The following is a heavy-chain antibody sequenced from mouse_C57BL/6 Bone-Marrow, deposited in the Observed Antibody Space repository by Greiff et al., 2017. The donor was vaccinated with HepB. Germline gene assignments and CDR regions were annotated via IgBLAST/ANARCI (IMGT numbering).Heavy chain of an antibody. D-gene: IGHD1-1*01. CDR3: ARERNIYYYGSSHY. J-gene: IGHJ2*01. CDR2: IHPNSGST. V-gene: IGHV1-64*01. Sequence: HVQLQQPGAELVKPGASVKLSCKASGYTFTSYWMHWVKQRPGQGLEWIGMIHPNSGSTNYNEKFKSKATLTVDKSSSTAYMQLSSLTSEDSAVYYCARERNIYYYGSSHYWGQGTTLTVSS. CDR1: GYTFTSYW.